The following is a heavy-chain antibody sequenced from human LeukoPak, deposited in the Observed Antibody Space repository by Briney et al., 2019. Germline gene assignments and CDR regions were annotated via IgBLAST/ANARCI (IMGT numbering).Heavy chain of an antibody. Sequence: GGSLRLSCAASGFTFSGSAMHWVRQASGKGLEWVGRIRSKANSFATTYSASVKGRFTISRDDSKNTAYLQMNSLKTEDTAVYYCTARGTVTSTDDAFDIWGQGTMVTVSS. V-gene: IGHV3-73*01. D-gene: IGHD4-17*01. CDR2: IRSKANSFAT. J-gene: IGHJ3*02. CDR3: TARGTVTSTDDAFDI. CDR1: GFTFSGSA.